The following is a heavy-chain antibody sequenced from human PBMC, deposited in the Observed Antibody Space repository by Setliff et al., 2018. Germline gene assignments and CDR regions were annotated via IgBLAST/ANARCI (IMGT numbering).Heavy chain of an antibody. CDR1: GYTFTTYA. J-gene: IGHJ3*02. V-gene: IGHV1-2*02. CDR3: ARVGGYASAWHGIEAFDI. Sequence: ASVKVSCKASGYTFTTYAMGWMRQAPGQGLEWMGWINANTGGTREVQKFQGRVTMTRDTSIDTAYMEVNRLTYDDTAVYYCARVGGYASAWHGIEAFDIWGQGTKVTVSS. CDR2: INANTGGT. D-gene: IGHD6-19*01.